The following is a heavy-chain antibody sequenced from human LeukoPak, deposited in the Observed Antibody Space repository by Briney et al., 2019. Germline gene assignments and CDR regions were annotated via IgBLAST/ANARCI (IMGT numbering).Heavy chain of an antibody. CDR1: GFTFSSYS. D-gene: IGHD3-9*01. V-gene: IGHV3-21*01. J-gene: IGHJ4*02. CDR3: ARDVLRYFDWPKRGFDY. Sequence: GSLRLSCAASGFTFSSYSMNWVRQAPGKGLEWVSSISSSSSYIYYADSVKGRFTISRDNAKNSLYLQMNSLRAEDTAVYYCARDVLRYFDWPKRGFDYWGQGTLVTVSS. CDR2: ISSSSSYI.